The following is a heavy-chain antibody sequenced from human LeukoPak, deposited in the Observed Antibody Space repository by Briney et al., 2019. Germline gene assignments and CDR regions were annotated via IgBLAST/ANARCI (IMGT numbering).Heavy chain of an antibody. V-gene: IGHV4-59*01. J-gene: IGHJ4*02. D-gene: IGHD5-18*01. Sequence: SETLSLTCTVSGGSISSYYWSWIRQPPGKGPEWIGTIYYSGSTKNNPSLKSRVTISVDTSKNQFSLKLSSVTAADTAVYYCAREVAGIQPFDYWGQGTLVTVSS. CDR1: GGSISSYY. CDR2: IYYSGST. CDR3: AREVAGIQPFDY.